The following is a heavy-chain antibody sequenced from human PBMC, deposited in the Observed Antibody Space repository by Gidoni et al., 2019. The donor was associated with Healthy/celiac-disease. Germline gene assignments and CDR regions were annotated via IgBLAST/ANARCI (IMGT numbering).Heavy chain of an antibody. CDR3: TTRYDYGDYGLNDAFDI. CDR2: IKSKTDGGTT. J-gene: IGHJ3*02. V-gene: IGHV3-15*01. Sequence: EVQLVESGGGLVKPGGSLRLSCAASGFPFSNAWMSGVRQAPGKGLGWVGRIKSKTDGGTTDYAAPVKGRFTISREDSKNTLYLQMNSLKTEDTAVYYCTTRYDYGDYGLNDAFDIWGQGTMVTVSS. D-gene: IGHD4-17*01. CDR1: GFPFSNAW.